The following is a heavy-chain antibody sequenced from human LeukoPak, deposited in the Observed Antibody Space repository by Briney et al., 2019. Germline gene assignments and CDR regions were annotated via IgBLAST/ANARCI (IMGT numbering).Heavy chain of an antibody. CDR3: ARDSSGWPEYFQH. Sequence: PGGSLRLSCAASGFTFSSYSMNWVRQAPGKGLEWVSYISSSSSTIYYADSVKGRFTISRDNAKNSLYLQMNSLRAEDTAVYYCARDSSGWPEYFQHWGQGTLVTVSS. CDR2: ISSSSSTI. CDR1: GFTFSSYS. J-gene: IGHJ1*01. D-gene: IGHD6-19*01. V-gene: IGHV3-48*04.